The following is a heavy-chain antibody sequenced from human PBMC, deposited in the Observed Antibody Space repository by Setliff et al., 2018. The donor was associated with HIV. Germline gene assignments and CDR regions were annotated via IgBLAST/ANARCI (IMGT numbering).Heavy chain of an antibody. D-gene: IGHD3-16*02. Sequence: ASVKVSCKASEYAFVDYYMHWVQQAPGKGLEWMGRVDPDDGETIYAEKFQDRLTITADASTDTTYMELSSLRSEDTAVYYCVIVPLYENVYDNIWGSCRPLDYWGQGTLVTVSS. V-gene: IGHV1-69-2*01. CDR2: VDPDDGET. CDR1: EYAFVDYY. CDR3: VIVPLYENVYDNIWGSCRPLDY. J-gene: IGHJ4*02.